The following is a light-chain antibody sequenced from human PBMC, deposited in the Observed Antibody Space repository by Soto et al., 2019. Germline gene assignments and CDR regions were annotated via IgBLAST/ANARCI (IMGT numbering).Light chain of an antibody. Sequence: EIVMTHSPCTLSVSPGETATLSSMASQSISNNLAWYRQKPGQAPRLLIFGASTRATGIPARFSGSGSGTEFTLTISSLESEDFAVYYCQKYNNWPPITFGKGTRLEIK. V-gene: IGKV3-15*01. CDR3: QKYNNWPPIT. CDR2: GAS. J-gene: IGKJ5*01. CDR1: QSISNN.